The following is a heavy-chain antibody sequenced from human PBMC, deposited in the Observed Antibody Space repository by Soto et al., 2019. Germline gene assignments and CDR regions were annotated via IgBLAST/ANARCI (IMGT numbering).Heavy chain of an antibody. CDR1: GFAFSDYY. V-gene: IGHV3-11*05. CDR3: AKVRRITMV. J-gene: IGHJ4*02. Sequence: QMQLVESGGGLVKPGGSLRLSCAASGFAFSDYYMTWIRQAPGKGLEWISNIERRGADTKYADSVKGRFTISRDNAKNSLYLQMNSLRAEDTAVYYCAKVRRITMVGGQGTLVTVSS. D-gene: IGHD3-10*01. CDR2: IERRGADT.